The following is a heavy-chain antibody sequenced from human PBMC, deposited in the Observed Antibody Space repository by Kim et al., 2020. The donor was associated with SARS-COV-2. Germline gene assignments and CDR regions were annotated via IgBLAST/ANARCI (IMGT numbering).Heavy chain of an antibody. CDR3: AREVFPRLVSSSSWNKLDY. CDR2: ISSSSSTI. CDR1: GFTFSSYS. D-gene: IGHD6-13*01. J-gene: IGHJ4*02. Sequence: GGSLRLSCAASGFTFSSYSMNWVRQAPGKGLEWVSYISSSSSTIYYADSVKGRFTISRDNAKNSLYLQMNSLRDEDTAVYYCAREVFPRLVSSSSWNKLDYWGLGTLVTVSS. V-gene: IGHV3-48*02.